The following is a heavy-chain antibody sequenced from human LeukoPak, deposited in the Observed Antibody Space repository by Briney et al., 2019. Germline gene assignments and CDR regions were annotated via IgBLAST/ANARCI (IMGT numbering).Heavy chain of an antibody. CDR1: GYTFTGYY. J-gene: IGHJ5*02. CDR3: ARDLKGGVAAADPVSWFDP. Sequence: ASVKVSCKASGYTFTGYYMHWVRQAPGQGLEWMGWINPNSGGTNYAQKFQGWVTMTRDTSISTAYMELRSLRSDDTAVYYCARDLKGGVAAADPVSWFDPWAREPWSPSPQ. D-gene: IGHD6-13*01. V-gene: IGHV1-2*04. CDR2: INPNSGGT.